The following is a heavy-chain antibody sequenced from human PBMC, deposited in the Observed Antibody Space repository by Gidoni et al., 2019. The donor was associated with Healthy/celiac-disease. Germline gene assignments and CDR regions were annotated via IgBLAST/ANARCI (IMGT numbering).Heavy chain of an antibody. CDR3: ARGGWSDYGIPAGWFDP. CDR1: GGSFSGCY. Sequence: QVQLQQWGAGLLKPSETLSLTCAVYGGSFSGCYWSWIRPPPGKGLEWIGEINHSGSTNYNPSLKSRVTISVDTSKNQFSLKLSSVTAADTAVYYCARGGWSDYGIPAGWFDPWGQGTLVTVSS. CDR2: INHSGST. V-gene: IGHV4-34*01. D-gene: IGHD4-17*01. J-gene: IGHJ5*02.